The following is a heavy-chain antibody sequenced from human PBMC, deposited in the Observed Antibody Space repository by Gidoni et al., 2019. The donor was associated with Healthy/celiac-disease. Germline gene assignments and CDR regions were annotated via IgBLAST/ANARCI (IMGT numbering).Heavy chain of an antibody. CDR1: GYTFPSSA. V-gene: IGHV1-8*01. CDR2: MNPNSGKT. Sequence: QVQLVQSGAEVTTPGASVKVSCKASGYTFPSSAINWVRQATGQGLEWRGWMNPNSGKTGYAQKVQGRVTMTRNTSISTAYMELSSLRSEDTAVYYCATPVTTSNYYYGMDVWGQGTTVTVSS. CDR3: ATPVTTSNYYYGMDV. D-gene: IGHD4-17*01. J-gene: IGHJ6*02.